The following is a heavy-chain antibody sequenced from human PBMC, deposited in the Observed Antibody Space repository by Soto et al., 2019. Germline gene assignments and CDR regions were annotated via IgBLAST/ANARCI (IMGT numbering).Heavy chain of an antibody. D-gene: IGHD3-3*02. J-gene: IGHJ4*02. CDR3: ARLRGGIFGPSDY. CDR1: GGSFSGYY. V-gene: IGHV4-34*01. CDR2: INHSGST. Sequence: SETLSLTCAVYGGSFSGYYWSWIRQPPGKGLEWIGEINHSGSTNYNPSLKSRVTISVDTSKKQFSLKLRSVTAADTAVYYCARLRGGIFGPSDYWGQGTPVTVSS.